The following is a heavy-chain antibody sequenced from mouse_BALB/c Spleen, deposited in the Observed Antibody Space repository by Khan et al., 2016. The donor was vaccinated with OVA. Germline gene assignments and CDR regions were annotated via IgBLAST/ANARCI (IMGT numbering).Heavy chain of an antibody. D-gene: IGHD2-10*01. V-gene: IGHV2-6-7*01. Sequence: VKLLESGPGLVAPSQSLSITCTVSGFSLTGYGVNWVRQPPGKGLEWLGMIWGDGSTDYNSALKSRLSISKDNPKSQVFLKMNSLQTDDTARYYCARAYYGNYREAMDYWGQGTSVTVSS. CDR3: ARAYYGNYREAMDY. CDR1: GFSLTGYG. CDR2: IWGDGST. J-gene: IGHJ4*01.